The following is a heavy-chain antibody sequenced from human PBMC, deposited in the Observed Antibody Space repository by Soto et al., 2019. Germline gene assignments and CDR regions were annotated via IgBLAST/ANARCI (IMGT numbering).Heavy chain of an antibody. D-gene: IGHD3-22*01. J-gene: IGHJ6*04. CDR1: GFTFSNAW. Sequence: PGGSLRLSCAASGFTFSNAWMNWVRQAPGKGLEWVGRIKSKTDGGTTDYAAPVKGRFTISRDDSKNTLYLQMNSLKTEDTAVYYCTTDRVTRIVVRSMDVWCKGTTVTVSS. CDR2: IKSKTDGGTT. CDR3: TTDRVTRIVVRSMDV. V-gene: IGHV3-15*07.